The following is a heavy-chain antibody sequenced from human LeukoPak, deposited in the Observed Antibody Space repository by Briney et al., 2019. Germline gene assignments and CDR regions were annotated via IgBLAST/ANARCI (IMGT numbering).Heavy chain of an antibody. D-gene: IGHD6-13*01. CDR1: GYTFTGYY. J-gene: IGHJ4*02. CDR2: INPNSGGT. V-gene: IGHV1-2*06. Sequence: ASVKVSCKASGYTFTGYYMHWVRQAPGQGLEWMGRINPNSGGTNYAQKFQGRVTMTRDTSISTAYMELSRLRSDDTAVYYYARALTGYSSSLYYWGQGTLVTVSS. CDR3: ARALTGYSSSLYY.